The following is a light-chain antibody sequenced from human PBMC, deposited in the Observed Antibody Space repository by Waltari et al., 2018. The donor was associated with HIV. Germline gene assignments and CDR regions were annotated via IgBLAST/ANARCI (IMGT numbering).Light chain of an antibody. CDR3: QQYATSPRA. J-gene: IGKJ5*01. CDR1: QSVGSS. Sequence: DIVLTQSPGTLSLSPGVIATLSCRASQSVGSSLAWFQQPPGQSPRLLIHGASSRASDIPDRFSGSGSGTDFTLTINRLEPEDFAVYFCQQYATSPRAFGQGTRL. CDR2: GAS. V-gene: IGKV3-20*01.